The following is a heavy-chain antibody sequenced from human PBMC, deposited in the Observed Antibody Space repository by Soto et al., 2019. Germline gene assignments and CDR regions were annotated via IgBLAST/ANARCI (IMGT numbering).Heavy chain of an antibody. CDR3: TKDRVPDGIYSFDY. V-gene: IGHV3-23*03. D-gene: IGHD2-15*01. J-gene: IGHJ4*02. Sequence: GGSLRLSCAASGFSFSDYSMNWVRQAPGRGLEGVAFIDLSGTTRDYRESVKGRFTISKDKSMNTVYLQMNSLRVEDAAVYYCTKDRVPDGIYSFDYWGQGALVTVSS. CDR1: GFSFSDYS. CDR2: IDLSGTTR.